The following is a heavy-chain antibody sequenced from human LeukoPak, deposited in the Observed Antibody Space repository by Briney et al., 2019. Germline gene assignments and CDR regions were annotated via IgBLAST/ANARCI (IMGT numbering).Heavy chain of an antibody. V-gene: IGHV4-34*01. CDR3: ARGPEYCSSTSCQVYYYGMDV. CDR2: IXXXXXX. Sequence: SETLSLTCAVYXXXFSGYXWSWIRQPPXXXXXXXXEIXXXXXXNYNPSLKSRVTISVDTSKNQFSLKLSSVTAADTAVYYCARGPEYCSSTSCQVYYYGMDVWGQGTTVTVSS. D-gene: IGHD2-2*01. CDR1: XXXFSGYX. J-gene: IGHJ6*02.